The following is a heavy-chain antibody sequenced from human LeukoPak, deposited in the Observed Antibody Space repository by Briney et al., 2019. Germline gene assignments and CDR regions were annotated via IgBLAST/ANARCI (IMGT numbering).Heavy chain of an antibody. CDR1: AGSISSYY. D-gene: IGHD3-22*01. CDR2: IYTSGST. V-gene: IGHV4-4*07. Sequence: PSETLSLTCTVSAGSISSYYWSWIRQPAGKGLEWIGRIYTSGSTDYNPSLKSRVSMSVDTSKKQFSLKLSSVTAADTAVYYCASVTAYYDSSGYYHNWFDPWGQGTLVTVSS. CDR3: ASVTAYYDSSGYYHNWFDP. J-gene: IGHJ5*02.